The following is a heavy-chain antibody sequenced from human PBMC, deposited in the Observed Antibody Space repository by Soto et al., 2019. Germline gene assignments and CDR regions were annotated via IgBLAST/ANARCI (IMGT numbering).Heavy chain of an antibody. Sequence: GVTLRLSCAASELTFISYAMSWVRQAPGKGLEWVSEISASGGTTYYADSVKGRFTVSRDNSKKMLYLQMNSLRVEDTAVYYCAKDLSIGWHTTSSVSEYWGQGIVVTV. CDR2: ISASGGTT. J-gene: IGHJ4*02. CDR1: ELTFISYA. D-gene: IGHD6-19*01. CDR3: AKDLSIGWHTTSSVSEY. V-gene: IGHV3-23*01.